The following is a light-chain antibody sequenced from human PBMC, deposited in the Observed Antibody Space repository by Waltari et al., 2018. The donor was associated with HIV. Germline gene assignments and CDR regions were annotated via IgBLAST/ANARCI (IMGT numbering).Light chain of an antibody. Sequence: QSVLTQPPSLSAAAGQLVTISCSGSYSHLGSSFVSWFQQFPGAAPKLIIYDNRVRPSGIPDRFSASKSATSATLDITGLQAGDEALYYCGTWDTNLESVVFGGGTKLTV. CDR2: DNR. CDR3: GTWDTNLESVV. J-gene: IGLJ2*01. V-gene: IGLV1-51*01. CDR1: YSHLGSSF.